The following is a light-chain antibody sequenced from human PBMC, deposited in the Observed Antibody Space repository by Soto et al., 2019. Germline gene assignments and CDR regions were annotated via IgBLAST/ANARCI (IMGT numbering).Light chain of an antibody. CDR3: QQSYSTPRT. J-gene: IGKJ3*01. CDR2: AAS. V-gene: IGKV1-39*01. Sequence: DIQMTQSPSSLSASVGDRVTITCRASQSISSYLNWYQQKPGKAPKLLIYAASSMESGVQSRFSGRGSGTDVTLTISSLQPEDFATYYCQQSYSTPRTCGPGTKVDIK. CDR1: QSISSY.